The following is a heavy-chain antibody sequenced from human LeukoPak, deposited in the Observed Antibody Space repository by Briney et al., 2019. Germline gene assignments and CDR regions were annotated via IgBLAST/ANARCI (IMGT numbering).Heavy chain of an antibody. CDR3: ARDRRLYVGGGSCYSDY. V-gene: IGHV3-21*01. D-gene: IGHD2-15*01. CDR1: GFTFSSYS. Sequence: PGGSLRLSCAASGFTFSSYSMNWVRQAPGKGLEWVSSISSSSSYIYYADSVKGRFTISRDNAKKSLYLQMNSLRAEDTAVYYCARDRRLYVGGGSCYSDYWGQGTLVTVSS. J-gene: IGHJ4*02. CDR2: ISSSSSYI.